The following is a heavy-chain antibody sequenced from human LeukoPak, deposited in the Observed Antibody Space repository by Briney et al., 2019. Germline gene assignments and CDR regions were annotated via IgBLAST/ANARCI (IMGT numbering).Heavy chain of an antibody. D-gene: IGHD3-10*01. CDR2: MNPNSGNT. J-gene: IGHJ4*02. V-gene: IGHV1-8*01. Sequence: GASVKVSCTASGYTFTSYDINWVRQATGQGLEWMGWMNPNSGNTGYAQKFQGRVTMTRNTSISTAYMGLSSLRSEDTAVYYCARGLNYYGSGSYPNWGQGTLVTVSS. CDR1: GYTFTSYD. CDR3: ARGLNYYGSGSYPN.